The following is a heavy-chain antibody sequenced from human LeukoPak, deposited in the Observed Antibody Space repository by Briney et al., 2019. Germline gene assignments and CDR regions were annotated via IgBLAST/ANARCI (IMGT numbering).Heavy chain of an antibody. Sequence: GGSLRLSCAASGFTASTNYMSWVRQAPGRGLEWVSVIYAGGTTYYADSVRGRFTISRDNSKNTLYLQMNSLRDEDTAVYYCARDSSGWYDHWGQGTLVTVSS. CDR1: GFTASTNY. D-gene: IGHD6-19*01. CDR2: IYAGGTT. CDR3: ARDSSGWYDH. V-gene: IGHV3-53*01. J-gene: IGHJ5*02.